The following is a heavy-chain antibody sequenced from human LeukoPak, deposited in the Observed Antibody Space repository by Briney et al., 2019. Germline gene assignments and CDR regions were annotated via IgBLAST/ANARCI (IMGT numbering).Heavy chain of an antibody. D-gene: IGHD4-23*01. Sequence: PGGSLRLSCAASGFTFSSYAMSWVRQAPGKGLEWVSSIRGRGDNTYYADSVKGRFTISRDNSKNTLYLQMNSLRAEDTAVYYCARDVGGNLDYWGQGTLVTVSS. J-gene: IGHJ4*02. V-gene: IGHV3-23*01. CDR3: ARDVGGNLDY. CDR1: GFTFSSYA. CDR2: IRGRGDNT.